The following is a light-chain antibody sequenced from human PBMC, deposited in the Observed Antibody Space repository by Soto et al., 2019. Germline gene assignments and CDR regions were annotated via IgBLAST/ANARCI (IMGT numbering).Light chain of an antibody. CDR1: QNVRLY. CDR2: QTS. V-gene: IGKV1-5*03. CDR3: QQYYIYPPA. J-gene: IGKJ3*01. Sequence: DIQMTQSPSTLSASVGDRVTITCRASQNVRLYLAWYQQKPGKAPKLLIYQTSSLQSGVPSRFSGSGSETEFTLAISSLQPEDFATYYCQQYYIYPPAFGLGTKVEIK.